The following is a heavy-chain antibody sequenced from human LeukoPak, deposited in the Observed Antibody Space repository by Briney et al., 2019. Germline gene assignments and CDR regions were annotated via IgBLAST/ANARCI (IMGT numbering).Heavy chain of an antibody. CDR3: ARNVGWSAHDI. J-gene: IGHJ4*02. V-gene: IGHV4-59*08. D-gene: IGHD6-19*01. CDR1: GDSLSSQY. Sequence: KPSETLSLTCTVSGDSLSSQYWSWIRQPPGKGLEWIGYIYGSGSTNYDPSLKSRVSISEDTSKNHFSLKLTSVTAADTAVYYCARNVGWSAHDIWGQGTLVTVSS. CDR2: IYGSGST.